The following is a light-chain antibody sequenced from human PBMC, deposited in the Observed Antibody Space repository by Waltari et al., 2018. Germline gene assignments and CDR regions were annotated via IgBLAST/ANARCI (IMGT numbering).Light chain of an antibody. CDR1: SSAIGIYNY. CDR2: DVT. J-gene: IGLJ3*02. CDR3: CSYAGSYSWV. V-gene: IGLV2-11*01. Sequence: QSALTQPRSVSGSPGQSVTISCTGTSSAIGIYNYVSWYQQHPGKAPKLMIFDVTKRPSGVPGRFSGSKSGNTASLTISGLQADDEADYYCCSYAGSYSWVFGGGTTLTIL.